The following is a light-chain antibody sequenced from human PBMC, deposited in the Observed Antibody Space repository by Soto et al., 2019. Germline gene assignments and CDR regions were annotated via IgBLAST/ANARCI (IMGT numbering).Light chain of an antibody. CDR1: QGITNS. Sequence: DIQMTQSPSSLSASVGDRVTITCRASQGITNSLAWYQQKPGTIPKLLIYAASTLQSGVPSRFSGSGSGTDFTLTISGLQPEDLATYYCQQYNSAPFTFGPGTKVDIK. J-gene: IGKJ3*01. CDR2: AAS. CDR3: QQYNSAPFT. V-gene: IGKV1-27*01.